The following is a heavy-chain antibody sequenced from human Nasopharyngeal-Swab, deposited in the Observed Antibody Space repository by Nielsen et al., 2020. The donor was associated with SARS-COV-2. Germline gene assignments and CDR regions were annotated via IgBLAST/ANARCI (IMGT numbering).Heavy chain of an antibody. CDR1: GGSISSSSYY. J-gene: IGHJ4*02. D-gene: IGHD1-1*01. Sequence: SETLSLTCTVSGGSISSSSYYWGWIRQPPGKGLEWIGSIYYSGSTYYNPSLKSRVTISVDTSKNQFSLKLSSVTAADTAVYYCASGTYDNAPGWGQGTLVTVSS. V-gene: IGHV4-39*01. CDR3: ASGTYDNAPG. CDR2: IYYSGST.